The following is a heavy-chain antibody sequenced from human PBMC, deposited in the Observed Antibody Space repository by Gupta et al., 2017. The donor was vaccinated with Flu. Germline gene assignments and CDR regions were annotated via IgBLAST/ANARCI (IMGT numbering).Heavy chain of an antibody. V-gene: IGHV4-59*08. CDR1: GGSISSYY. D-gene: IGHD6-13*01. Sequence: QVQLQESGPGLVKPSETLSLTCTVSGGSISSYYWSWIRQPPGKGLEWIWYIYYSGSTNYNPSLKSRVTISVDTSKNQFSLKLSSVTAADTAVYYCARHSSSWSFFDYWGQGTLVTVSS. CDR3: ARHSSSWSFFDY. CDR2: IYYSGST. J-gene: IGHJ4*02.